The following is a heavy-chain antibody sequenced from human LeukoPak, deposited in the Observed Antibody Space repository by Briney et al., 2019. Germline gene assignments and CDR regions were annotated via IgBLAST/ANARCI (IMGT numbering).Heavy chain of an antibody. J-gene: IGHJ3*02. CDR3: ASPVYSSSWSPRGAFDI. CDR2: INPTGGST. V-gene: IGHV1-46*01. Sequence: GASVKVSCKASGYTFISYQMHWVRQAPGQGLEWMGIINPTGGSTSHAQKFQGRVTMTRDTSTSTVYMELSSLRSEDTAVYYCASPVYSSSWSPRGAFDIWGQGTMVTVSS. CDR1: GYTFISYQ. D-gene: IGHD6-13*01.